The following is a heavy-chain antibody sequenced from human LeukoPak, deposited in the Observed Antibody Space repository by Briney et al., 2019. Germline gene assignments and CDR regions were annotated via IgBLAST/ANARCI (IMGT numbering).Heavy chain of an antibody. J-gene: IGHJ4*02. D-gene: IGHD3-10*01. Sequence: PSETLSLTCTVSSGSISSGGYYWSWIRQHPGKGLEWIGYIYYSGSTYYNPSLKSRVTISVDTSKNQFSLKLSSVTAADTAVYYCARMTASGGNYDYWGQGTLVTVSS. CDR1: SGSISSGGYY. CDR2: IYYSGST. V-gene: IGHV4-31*03. CDR3: ARMTASGGNYDY.